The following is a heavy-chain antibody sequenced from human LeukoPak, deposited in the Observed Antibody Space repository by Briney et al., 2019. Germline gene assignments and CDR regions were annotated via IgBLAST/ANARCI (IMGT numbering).Heavy chain of an antibody. CDR3: AKDPPYSSGWYFDY. CDR1: GFTFSNYA. Sequence: GGSLRLSCAASGFTFSNYAMNWVRQAPGKGLEWVSAISAGGGSTYYADSVKGRFTISRDNSKNTLYLQMNSLRAEDTAVHYCAKDPPYSSGWYFDYWGQGTLVTVSS. V-gene: IGHV3-23*01. D-gene: IGHD6-19*01. CDR2: ISAGGGST. J-gene: IGHJ4*02.